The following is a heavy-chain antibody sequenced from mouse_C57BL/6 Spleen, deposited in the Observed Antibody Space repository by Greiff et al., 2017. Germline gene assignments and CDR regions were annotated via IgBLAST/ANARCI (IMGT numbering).Heavy chain of an antibody. CDR2: IDPETGGT. J-gene: IGHJ2*01. V-gene: IGHV1-15*01. CDR1: GYTFTDYE. D-gene: IGHD3-2*02. CDR3: TTAQAPFDY. Sequence: QVQLQQSGAELVRPGASVTLSCKASGYTFTDYEMHWVKQTPVHGLEWIGAIDPETGGTAYNQKFKGKAILTADKSSSTAYMELRSLTSEDSAVYYCTTAQAPFDYWGQGTTLTVSS.